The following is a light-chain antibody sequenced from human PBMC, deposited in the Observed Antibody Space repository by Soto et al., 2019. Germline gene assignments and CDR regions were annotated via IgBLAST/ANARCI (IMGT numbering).Light chain of an antibody. CDR3: QQYKSYSPRT. CDR1: QTISNR. J-gene: IGKJ1*01. CDR2: DAS. Sequence: DIQLTHSPSTRAASVGDRVTITFRASQTISNRLAWYQQRPGKAPQLLISDASRLESGVPSRFSGSGSGTEFTLTIRSLQPDDSATYYCQQYKSYSPRTFGQGTKVDIK. V-gene: IGKV1-5*01.